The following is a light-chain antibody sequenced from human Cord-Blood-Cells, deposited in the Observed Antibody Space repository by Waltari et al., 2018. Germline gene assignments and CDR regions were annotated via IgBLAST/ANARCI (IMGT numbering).Light chain of an antibody. V-gene: IGLV2-14*03. CDR2: DVS. Sequence: QSALTQPASVSGSPGQSITISCTGTSSDVGGYNYVSWYQQHPGKAPKLMIYDVSNLPSGVSIRFSGSESGNPASLTISGLQAEDEADCYCSSYTSSSTLVVFGGGTKLTVL. CDR3: SSYTSSSTLVV. CDR1: SSDVGGYNY. J-gene: IGLJ2*01.